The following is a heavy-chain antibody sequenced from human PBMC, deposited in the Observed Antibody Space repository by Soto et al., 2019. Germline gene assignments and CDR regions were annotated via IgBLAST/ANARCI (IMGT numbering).Heavy chain of an antibody. CDR1: GFTFSSYA. CDR2: ISFDGGNK. CDR3: AKERDKYTTLRFGSFYYAGMDV. V-gene: IGHV3-30-3*01. J-gene: IGHJ6*02. Sequence: GGSLRLSCAASGFTFSSYATHWVRQAPGKGLEWVALISFDGGNKYYPDSVKGRFTVSRDNSKNTLYLQMYSLRAEDTSVYYCAKERDKYTTLRFGSFYYAGMDVWGQGTTLTRSS. D-gene: IGHD3-10*01.